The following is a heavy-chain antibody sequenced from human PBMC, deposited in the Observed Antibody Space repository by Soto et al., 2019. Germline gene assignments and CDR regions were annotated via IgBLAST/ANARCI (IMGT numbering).Heavy chain of an antibody. CDR3: ARDGPYYYDSSGYYPRSVPDY. CDR1: GFTFSDYY. V-gene: IGHV3-11*01. Sequence: PGGSLRLSCAASGFTFSDYYMSWIRQAPGKGPEWVSYISSSGSTIYYADSVKGRFTISRDNAKNSLYLQMNSLRAEDTAVYYCARDGPYYYDSSGYYPRSVPDYWGQGTLVTVSS. D-gene: IGHD3-22*01. CDR2: ISSSGSTI. J-gene: IGHJ4*02.